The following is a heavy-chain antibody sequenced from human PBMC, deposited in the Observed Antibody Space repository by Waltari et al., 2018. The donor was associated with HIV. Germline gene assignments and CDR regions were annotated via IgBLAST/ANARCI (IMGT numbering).Heavy chain of an antibody. V-gene: IGHV3-23*01. CDR1: GFPFATYA. CDR2: ISGSGESA. Sequence: EVRLLESGGHLIQPGGSLRLSCAASGFPFATYAMNWVRQAPGKRLAWGAAISGSGESAYAADSVKGRFSISRDNSKNTLFLHMTSLRAEDTALYYCAKDLGDYVWGMFTGAHFDSWGQGTLVTVSS. CDR3: AKDLGDYVWGMFTGAHFDS. D-gene: IGHD3-10*02. J-gene: IGHJ4*02.